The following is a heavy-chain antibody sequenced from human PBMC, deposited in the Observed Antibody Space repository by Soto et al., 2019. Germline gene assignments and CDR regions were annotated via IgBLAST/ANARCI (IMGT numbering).Heavy chain of an antibody. Sequence: QVQLVQSGAEVKKPGASVKVSCKASGYTFTNYGIIWVRQAPGQGLEWMGWISSYNGNTNYAQKLQGRVIMTTDTSTSTAYMELRSLRSDDTAVYYCARDRSGYYYVDYWGQGTLVTVSS. D-gene: IGHD3-22*01. V-gene: IGHV1-18*01. CDR2: ISSYNGNT. CDR1: GYTFTNYG. J-gene: IGHJ4*02. CDR3: ARDRSGYYYVDY.